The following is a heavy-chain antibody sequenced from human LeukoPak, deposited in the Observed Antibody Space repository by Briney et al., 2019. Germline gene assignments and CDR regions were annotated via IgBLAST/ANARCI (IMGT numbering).Heavy chain of an antibody. CDR3: ARGREIAVAGSTIPFDY. J-gene: IGHJ4*02. D-gene: IGHD6-19*01. CDR1: GGSFSGYY. V-gene: IGHV4-34*01. Sequence: PSETLSLTCAVYGGSFSGYYWSWIRQPRGKGLEWIGGINHSESTNYNPSLKSRVTISVDTSKNQFSLKLSSVTAADTAVYYCARGREIAVAGSTIPFDYWGQGTLVTVSS. CDR2: INHSEST.